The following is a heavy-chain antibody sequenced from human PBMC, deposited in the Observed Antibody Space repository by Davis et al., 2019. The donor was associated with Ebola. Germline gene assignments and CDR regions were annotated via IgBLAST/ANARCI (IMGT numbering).Heavy chain of an antibody. CDR2: IYPGDSDT. D-gene: IGHD2-8*02. Sequence: GGSLRLSCKGSGYSFTGNWIGWVRQMRGKGLEWMGIIYPGDSDTRYSPSFQGQVTISADKSISTAYLQWNSLKASDTALYYCARGPLFCTGGVCYTGFFDYWGRGTLVTVSS. CDR1: GYSFTGNW. J-gene: IGHJ4*02. V-gene: IGHV5-51*01. CDR3: ARGPLFCTGGVCYTGFFDY.